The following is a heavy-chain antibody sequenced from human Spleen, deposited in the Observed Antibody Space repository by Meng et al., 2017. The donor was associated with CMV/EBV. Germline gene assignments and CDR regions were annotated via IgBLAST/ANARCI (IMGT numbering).Heavy chain of an antibody. D-gene: IGHD1-26*01. CDR1: GFTFRSYG. CDR2: IGTYNGKK. V-gene: IGHV1-18*01. J-gene: IGHJ4*02. Sequence: GESLKISCAASGFTFRSYGISWVRQAPGQGLEWVGWIGTYNGKKNYAQKFQGRATMTTDTFTSTGYMELRSLRSDDTAVYYCARGLGGGSNDYWGQGTLVTVSS. CDR3: ARGLGGGSNDY.